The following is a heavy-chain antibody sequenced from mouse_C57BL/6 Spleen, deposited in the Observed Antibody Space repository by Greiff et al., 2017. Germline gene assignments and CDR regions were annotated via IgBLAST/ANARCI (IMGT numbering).Heavy chain of an antibody. CDR3: ARTPYYYGSSYWYFDV. V-gene: IGHV1-50*01. J-gene: IGHJ1*03. CDR1: GYTFTSYW. Sequence: QVQLQQPGAELVKPGASVKLSCKASGYTFTSYWMQWVKQRPGQGLEWIGEIDPSDSYTNYNQKFKGKATLTVDTSSSTAYMQLSILTSEDSAVYYCARTPYYYGSSYWYFDVWGTGTTVTVYS. D-gene: IGHD1-1*01. CDR2: IDPSDSYT.